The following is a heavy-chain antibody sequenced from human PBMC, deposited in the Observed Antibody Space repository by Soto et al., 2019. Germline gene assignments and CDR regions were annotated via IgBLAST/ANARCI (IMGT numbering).Heavy chain of an antibody. CDR1: GGSISSGGYS. CDR3: ARDYYGMDV. V-gene: IGHV4-30-2*06. CDR2: TYQSGSA. Sequence: RSLTCTVSGGSISSGGYSWTWIRQSPGKGLEWIGYTYQSGSAYYNPSLKSRVTISVDRSKNQFSLNLTSVTAADTAVYYCARDYYGMDVWGQGTTVTVSS. J-gene: IGHJ6*02.